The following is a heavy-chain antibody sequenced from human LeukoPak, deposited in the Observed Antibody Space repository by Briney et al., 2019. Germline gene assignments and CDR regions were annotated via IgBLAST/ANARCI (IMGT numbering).Heavy chain of an antibody. Sequence: GGSLRLSCAASGFTFSTYAMNWARQAPGKGLEWVSVISGSGGSTYYADSVKGRFTISRDNSKNTLYLQMNSLRAEDTAVYYCAKDSCSSTSCYWDYWGQGTLVTVS. D-gene: IGHD2-2*01. J-gene: IGHJ4*02. CDR2: ISGSGGST. V-gene: IGHV3-23*01. CDR1: GFTFSTYA. CDR3: AKDSCSSTSCYWDY.